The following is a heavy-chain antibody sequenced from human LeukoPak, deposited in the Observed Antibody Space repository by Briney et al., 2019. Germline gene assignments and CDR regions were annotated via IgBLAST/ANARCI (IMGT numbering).Heavy chain of an antibody. CDR3: AHGHWSGGSDALDI. CDR1: GFSLPTTGVG. CDR2: IYWDDDK. D-gene: IGHD2-15*01. V-gene: IGHV2-5*02. J-gene: IGHJ3*02. Sequence: SGPTLVKPTKPLTLTCTLSGFSLPTTGVGGGWIRQPPVKALERLALIYWDDDKRYSTSLKSRLTITYDTSKNQVVLTMTNMDTVDTAAYYCAHGHWSGGSDALDIWGQGTVVTVSS.